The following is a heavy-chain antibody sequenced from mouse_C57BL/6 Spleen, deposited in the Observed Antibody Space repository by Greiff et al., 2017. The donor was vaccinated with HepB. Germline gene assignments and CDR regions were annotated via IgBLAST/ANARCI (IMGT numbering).Heavy chain of an antibody. J-gene: IGHJ1*03. CDR3: VRLSYGPYWYFDV. CDR1: GFSFNTYA. CDR2: IRSKSNNYAT. D-gene: IGHD1-1*01. Sequence: EVNVVESGGGLVQPKGSLKLSCAASGFSFNTYAMNWVRQAPGKGLEWVARIRSKSNNYATYYADSVKDRFTISRDDSESMLYLQMNNLKTEDTAMYYCVRLSYGPYWYFDVWGTGTTVTVSS. V-gene: IGHV10-1*01.